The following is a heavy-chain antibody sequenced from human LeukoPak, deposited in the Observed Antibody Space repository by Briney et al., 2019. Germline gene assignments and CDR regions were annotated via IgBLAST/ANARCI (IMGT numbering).Heavy chain of an antibody. D-gene: IGHD2-21*01. V-gene: IGHV1-18*01. Sequence: ASVKVSCKASGYAFTNYGISWVRQAPGQGLEWMGWISAYNGNTNYAQKLQGRVTMTTDTSTSTAYMELRSLRSDDTAVYYCAGHLWFNWFDPWGQGTLVTVSS. CDR3: AGHLWFNWFDP. J-gene: IGHJ5*02. CDR1: GYAFTNYG. CDR2: ISAYNGNT.